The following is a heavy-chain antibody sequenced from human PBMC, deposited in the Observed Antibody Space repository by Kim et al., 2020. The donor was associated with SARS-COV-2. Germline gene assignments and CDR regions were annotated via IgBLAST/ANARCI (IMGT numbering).Heavy chain of an antibody. CDR1: GGTFSSYA. D-gene: IGHD2-15*01. CDR2: IIPIFGTA. V-gene: IGHV1-69*13. Sequence: SVKVSCKASGGTFSSYAISWVRQVPGQGLEWMGGIIPIFGTANYAQKFQGRVTITADESTSTAYMELSSLRSEDTAVYYCARGYRWYSPNPYYYSGMDVWGQGTTVTVSS. CDR3: ARGYRWYSPNPYYYSGMDV. J-gene: IGHJ6*02.